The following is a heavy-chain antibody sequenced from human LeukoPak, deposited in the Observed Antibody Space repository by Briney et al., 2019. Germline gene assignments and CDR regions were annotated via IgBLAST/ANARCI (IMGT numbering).Heavy chain of an antibody. CDR2: FDPEDGET. CDR1: GYTLTELS. CDR3: ATGVMVGATLIAPFDY. V-gene: IGHV1-24*01. D-gene: IGHD1-26*01. Sequence: ASVKVSCKVSGYTLTELSMHWVRQAPGKGLEWMGGFDPEDGETIYAQKFQGRVTTTEDTSTDTAYMELSSLRSEDTAVYYCATGVMVGATLIAPFDYWGQGTLVTVSS. J-gene: IGHJ4*02.